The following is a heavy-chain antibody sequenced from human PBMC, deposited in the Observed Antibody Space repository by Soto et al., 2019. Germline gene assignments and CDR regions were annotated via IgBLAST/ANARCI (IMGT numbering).Heavy chain of an antibody. CDR2: IIPIFGTT. V-gene: IGHV1-69*08. CDR1: GGTFSNYA. CDR3: VRVVAIPGYPDN. D-gene: IGHD5-12*01. Sequence: QVQLVQSGAEVKKPGSSVKVSCKASGGTFSNYAITWVRQAPGQGLEWVGRIIPIFGTTNVAQKFQGRVTITADKFTNTVYMELSSLRSDDTAVYYCVRVVAIPGYPDNWGQGTLVTVSS. J-gene: IGHJ4*02.